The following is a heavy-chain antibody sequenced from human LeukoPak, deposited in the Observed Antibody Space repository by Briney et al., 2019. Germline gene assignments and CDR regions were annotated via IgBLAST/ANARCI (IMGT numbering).Heavy chain of an antibody. V-gene: IGHV3-23*01. CDR1: GFTLSSYA. J-gene: IGHJ4*02. CDR2: ISGSGGST. CDR3: AKDYRTGYGSGSYG. Sequence: AGGSLRLSCAASGFTLSSYAMSWVRQAPGKGLEWVSAISGSGGSTYYADSVKGRFTISRDNSKNTLYLQMNSLRAEDTAVYYCAKDYRTGYGSGSYGWGQGTLVTVSS. D-gene: IGHD3-10*01.